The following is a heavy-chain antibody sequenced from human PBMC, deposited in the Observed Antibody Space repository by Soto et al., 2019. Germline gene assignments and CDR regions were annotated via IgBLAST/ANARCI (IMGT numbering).Heavy chain of an antibody. CDR2: ISATGETI. V-gene: IGHV3-11*01. Sequence: VQLVESGGALVKPGGSLRLSCAASGFNFSDFYISWIRQAPGKGLEWVSFISATGETIYYAESVKGRFTISRDNAQNSLDLQMNSLRDEDTAIYYCASQLQGSRRKYYFHLWGQGTLVTVSS. CDR3: ASQLQGSRRKYYFHL. CDR1: GFNFSDFY. D-gene: IGHD1-26*01. J-gene: IGHJ4*02.